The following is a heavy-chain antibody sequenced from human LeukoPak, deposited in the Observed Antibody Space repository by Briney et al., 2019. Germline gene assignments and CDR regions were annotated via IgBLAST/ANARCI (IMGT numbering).Heavy chain of an antibody. D-gene: IGHD3-16*01. V-gene: IGHV1-18*01. J-gene: IGHJ4*02. CDR1: GFSFTTRNG. Sequence: ASVKVSCQASGFSFTTRNGISWVRQAPGQGFEWMGWIKGTNDNTNYAQKFQGRVTMTTDTSTSTAYMELRSLRSDDTAVYYCARDLHWESCDRSTCSGLYYFDYWGRGTLVTVSS. CDR3: ARDLHWESCDRSTCSGLYYFDY. CDR2: IKGTNDNT.